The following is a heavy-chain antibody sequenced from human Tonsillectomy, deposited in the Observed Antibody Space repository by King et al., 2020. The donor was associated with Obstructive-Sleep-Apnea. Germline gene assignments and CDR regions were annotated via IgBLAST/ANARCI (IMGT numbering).Heavy chain of an antibody. Sequence: VQLVQSGAEVKKPGASVKVSCKTSGYTFIDYYLHWVRQAPGQGLEWMGWINPKTGGTNYAQKFQGRVTMTSDTSITTGYMELSSLTSDDTAVYFCASILPPPRHWGQGTLVYVSS. CDR3: ASILPPPRH. J-gene: IGHJ4*02. V-gene: IGHV1-2*02. CDR1: GYTFIDYY. D-gene: IGHD6-6*01. CDR2: INPKTGGT.